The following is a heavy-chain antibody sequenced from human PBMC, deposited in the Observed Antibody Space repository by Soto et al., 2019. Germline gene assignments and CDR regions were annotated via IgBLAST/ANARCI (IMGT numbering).Heavy chain of an antibody. CDR2: IYSGGST. CDR1: GFTVSSNY. V-gene: IGHV3-66*01. CDR3: ARDPDCSSNSCYDAFDI. J-gene: IGHJ3*02. Sequence: EVQLVESGGGLVQPGGSLRLSCAASGFTVSSNYMSWVRQAPGKGLEWVSVIYSGGSTYYADSVKGRFTISRDNSKNTLYLQMNSLRAEDTAVYYCARDPDCSSNSCYDAFDIWGQGTMVTVSS. D-gene: IGHD2-2*01.